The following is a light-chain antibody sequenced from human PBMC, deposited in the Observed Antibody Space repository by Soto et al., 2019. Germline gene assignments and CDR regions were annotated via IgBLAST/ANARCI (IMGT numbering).Light chain of an antibody. Sequence: QSVLTQPPSASGTPGQRVTISCSGSSSNIGSNYVYWYQQLPGAAPKLLIYRNNQRPSGVPDRFSGSKSGTSASLAISGLRSEGEADYYCASWDDSLHGWVFGGGTNLTVL. V-gene: IGLV1-47*01. CDR3: ASWDDSLHGWV. CDR2: RNN. J-gene: IGLJ3*02. CDR1: SSNIGSNY.